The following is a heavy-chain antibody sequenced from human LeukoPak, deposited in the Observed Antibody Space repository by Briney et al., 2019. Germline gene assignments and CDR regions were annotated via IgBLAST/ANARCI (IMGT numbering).Heavy chain of an antibody. CDR3: ARHENWGGPDY. CDR1: GGSIGSSSYY. Sequence: PSETLSLTCTVSGGSIGSSSYYWAWVRQPPGKGLEWIGTIYYTGSTYYNPSLKSRVTISVDKSKNQFSLKLSSVTAADTAVYYCARHENWGGPDYWGQGTLVTVSS. CDR2: IYYTGST. D-gene: IGHD7-27*01. V-gene: IGHV4-39*01. J-gene: IGHJ4*02.